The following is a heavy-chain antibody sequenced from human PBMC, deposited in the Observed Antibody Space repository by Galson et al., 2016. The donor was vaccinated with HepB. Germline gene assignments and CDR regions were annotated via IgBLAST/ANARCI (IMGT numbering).Heavy chain of an antibody. CDR3: VRGSTAPDV. CDR1: GFTFSRHG. J-gene: IGHJ6*04. D-gene: IGHD3-16*01. Sequence: SLRLSCAGSGFTFSRHGMTWVRQAPGKGLEDVPSISMRGNSRDYAESVKGRFTISRDNSRSMLFLEMNGLKAEDTGIYYCVRGSTAPDVWGKGTTVTVSS. V-gene: IGHV3-23*01. CDR2: ISMRGNSR.